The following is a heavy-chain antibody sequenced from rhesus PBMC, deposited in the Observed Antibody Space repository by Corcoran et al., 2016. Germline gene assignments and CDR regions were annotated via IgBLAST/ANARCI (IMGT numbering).Heavy chain of an antibody. CDR3: ARDGDTATVLDS. J-gene: IGHJ6*01. D-gene: IGHD5-12*01. V-gene: IGHV3S22*01. Sequence: EVQLVESGAGLVQPGGSLRLSCAASGFTFSDYYMSWVHQAPGKGTEWVGFIKKKAIGGKAKYAAIVKGRFTSSRDDSKSIASLQMNSLKTEDTAVYYCARDGDTATVLDSWGQGVVVTVSS. CDR2: IKKKAIGGKA. CDR1: GFTFSDYY.